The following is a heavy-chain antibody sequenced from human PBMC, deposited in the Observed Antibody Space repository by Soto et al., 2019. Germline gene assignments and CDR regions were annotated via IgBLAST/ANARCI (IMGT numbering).Heavy chain of an antibody. D-gene: IGHD2-15*01. J-gene: IGHJ4*02. CDR2: ISGTSGHT. CDR3: ARGGSGGTRGD. Sequence: QVHLVKSGGGLVKPGGSLRLSCAASGFIFSDFYMNWIRQAPGKGLEWVSYISGTSGHTNYADSVRGRFIISRDNTKNSLFLQMDSLRDDDTAVYYCARGGSGGTRGDWGQGTLVTVSS. CDR1: GFIFSDFY. V-gene: IGHV3-11*06.